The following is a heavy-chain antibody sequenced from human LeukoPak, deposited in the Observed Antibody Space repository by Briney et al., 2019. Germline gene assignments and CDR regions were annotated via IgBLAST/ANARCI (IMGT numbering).Heavy chain of an antibody. J-gene: IGHJ5*01. D-gene: IGHD6-13*01. CDR1: GYTFTDYY. CDR3: ARGLFRSWKWFDS. V-gene: IGHV1-8*02. Sequence: ASVKVFCKASGYTFTDYYMHWVRQATGQGLEWMGWMNPNSGNTGYAQKFQGRVTMTRNTSISTAYMELSSLRSEDTAVYYCARGLFRSWKWFDSWGQGTLVTVSS. CDR2: MNPNSGNT.